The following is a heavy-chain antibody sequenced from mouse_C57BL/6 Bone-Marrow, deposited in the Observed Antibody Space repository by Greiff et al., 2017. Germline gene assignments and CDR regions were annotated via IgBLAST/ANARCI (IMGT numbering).Heavy chain of an antibody. Sequence: EVMLVESGGGLVKPGGSLKLSCAASGFTFSSYAMSWVRQTPEKRLEWVATISDGGSYTYYPDNVKGRFTISRDNAKNNLYLQMSHLKSEDTAMYYCARENFPYYYGSSFDCWGQGTTLTVSS. CDR2: ISDGGSYT. CDR1: GFTFSSYA. CDR3: ARENFPYYYGSSFDC. V-gene: IGHV5-4*01. D-gene: IGHD1-1*01. J-gene: IGHJ2*01.